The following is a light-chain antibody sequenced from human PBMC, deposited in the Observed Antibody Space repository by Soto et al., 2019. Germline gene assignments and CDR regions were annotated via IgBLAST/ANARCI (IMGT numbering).Light chain of an antibody. Sequence: EIVLTQSPGTLSLSPGERATLSCRASQTINSGLAWYQHKRGQAPRLLIYGVSVRAIGIPDRFSGSGSGTDFTLTISRLEPEDFAVYHCQQYGSSPLITFGQGTRLEIK. J-gene: IGKJ5*01. CDR1: QTINSG. CDR2: GVS. CDR3: QQYGSSPLIT. V-gene: IGKV3-20*01.